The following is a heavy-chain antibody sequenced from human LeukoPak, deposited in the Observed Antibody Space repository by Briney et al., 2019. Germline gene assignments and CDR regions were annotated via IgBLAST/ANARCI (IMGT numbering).Heavy chain of an antibody. D-gene: IGHD2-2*01. CDR1: GYSISSGYY. Sequence: SETLSLTCAVSGYSISSGYYWGWIRQPPGKGLEWIGSIYHSGSTYYNPSLKSRVTISVDTSKNHFSLKLSSVTAADTAVYYCARLGYCSSTSCYSILDYYYYMDVWGKGTTVTVSS. CDR3: ARLGYCSSTSCYSILDYYYYMDV. V-gene: IGHV4-38-2*01. J-gene: IGHJ6*03. CDR2: IYHSGST.